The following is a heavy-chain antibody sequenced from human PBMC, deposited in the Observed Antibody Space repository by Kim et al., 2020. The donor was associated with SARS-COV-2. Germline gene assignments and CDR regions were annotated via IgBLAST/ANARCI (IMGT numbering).Heavy chain of an antibody. J-gene: IGHJ4*02. V-gene: IGHV3-21*01. D-gene: IGHD6-19*01. CDR2: ISSSSSYI. Sequence: GGSLRLSCAASGFTFSSYSMNWVRQAPGKGLEWVSSISSSSSYIYYADSVKGRFTISRDNAKNSLYLQMNSLRAEDTAVYYCARDQDPEWLGVDYWGQGTLVTVSS. CDR3: ARDQDPEWLGVDY. CDR1: GFTFSSYS.